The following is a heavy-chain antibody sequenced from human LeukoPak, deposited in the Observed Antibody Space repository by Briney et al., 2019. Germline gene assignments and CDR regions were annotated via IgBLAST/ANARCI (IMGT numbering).Heavy chain of an antibody. J-gene: IGHJ5*02. Sequence: SETLSLTCAVYGGSFSGYYWSWIRQPPGKGLEWIGEINHSGSTNYNPSLKSRVAISVDTSKNQFSLKLSSVTAADTAVYYCARAPLRSWFDPWGQGTLVTVSS. CDR1: GGSFSGYY. CDR2: INHSGST. CDR3: ARAPLRSWFDP. V-gene: IGHV4-34*01.